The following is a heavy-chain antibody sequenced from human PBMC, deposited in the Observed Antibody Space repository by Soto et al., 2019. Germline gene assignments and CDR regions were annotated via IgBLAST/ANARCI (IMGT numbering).Heavy chain of an antibody. CDR1: GDTFTNFG. CDR3: ARVLRGVVNWFDP. J-gene: IGHJ5*02. CDR2: IATYNSNK. V-gene: IGHV1-18*01. Sequence: HLVQSGPEVKKPGASVTVSCKTSGDTFTNFGLSWVRQAPGQGLEWMGWIATYNSNKNYAQNFQGRLTLTAATSTSTGYLELNLVEYDDTAVYYCARVLRGVVNWFDPWGQGTLVTVAS. D-gene: IGHD3-10*01.